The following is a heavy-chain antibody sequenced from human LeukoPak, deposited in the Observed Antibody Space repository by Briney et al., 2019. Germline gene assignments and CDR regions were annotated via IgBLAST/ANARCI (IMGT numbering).Heavy chain of an antibody. CDR3: ARDLMPYVDPEYFDH. J-gene: IGHJ4*02. D-gene: IGHD3-9*01. V-gene: IGHV3-48*03. CDR2: ISSGGTTI. Sequence: PGGSLRLSCEASGFTFSNFAMNWVRQAPGKGLEWISVISSGGTTIYYAESVRGRFTIPRDNARNSLFLQMNSLRVEDTAGYCCARDLMPYVDPEYFDHWGQGTLVTVSS. CDR1: GFTFSNFA.